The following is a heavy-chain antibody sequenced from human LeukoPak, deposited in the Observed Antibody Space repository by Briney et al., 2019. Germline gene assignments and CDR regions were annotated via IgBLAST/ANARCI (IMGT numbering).Heavy chain of an antibody. D-gene: IGHD4-17*01. Sequence: PGGSLRLSCAASGFTFSFYGIHWVRQAPGKGLEWVALIRYDGSNKYYADSVRGRFTISRDNSENTLYLLMNSLRAEDTAVYYCAKDPSYYGDQYYFDYWGQGTLVTVSS. CDR1: GFTFSFYG. CDR3: AKDPSYYGDQYYFDY. J-gene: IGHJ4*02. V-gene: IGHV3-30*02. CDR2: IRYDGSNK.